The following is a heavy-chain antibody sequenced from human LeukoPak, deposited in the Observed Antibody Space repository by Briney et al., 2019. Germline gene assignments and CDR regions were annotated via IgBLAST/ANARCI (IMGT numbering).Heavy chain of an antibody. V-gene: IGHV1-69*05. CDR1: GGTFSSYA. D-gene: IGHD1-7*01. CDR3: ARGITGTTGYYYYYMDV. CDR2: IIPIFGTA. J-gene: IGHJ6*03. Sequence: APVKVSCKASGGTFSSYAISWVRQAPGQGLEWMGGIIPIFGTANYAQKFQGRVTITTDESTSTAYMELSSLRSEDTAVYYCARGITGTTGYYYYYMDVWGKGTTVTVSS.